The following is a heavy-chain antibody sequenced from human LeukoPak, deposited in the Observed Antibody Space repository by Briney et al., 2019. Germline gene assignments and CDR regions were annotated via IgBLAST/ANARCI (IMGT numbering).Heavy chain of an antibody. V-gene: IGHV3-30*04. CDR3: AREVDGGSAGDY. CDR1: GFTFSSYA. J-gene: IGHJ4*02. CDR2: ISYDGSNK. Sequence: QSGGSLRLSCAASGFTFSSYAMHWVRQAPGKRLEWVAVISYDGSNKYYADSVKGRFTISRDNSKNTLYLQMNSLRAEDTAVYYCAREVDGGSAGDYWGQGTLVTVSS. D-gene: IGHD2-15*01.